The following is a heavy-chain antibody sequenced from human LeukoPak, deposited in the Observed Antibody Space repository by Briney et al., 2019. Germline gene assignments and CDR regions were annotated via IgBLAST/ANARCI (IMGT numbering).Heavy chain of an antibody. D-gene: IGHD3-10*01. CDR1: GFTFSSYA. CDR3: AKVLEVRGENYYYYGMDV. J-gene: IGHJ6*02. CDR2: ISGSGGST. V-gene: IGHV3-23*01. Sequence: GGSLRLSCAVSGFTFSSYAMSWVRQAPGKGLEWVSAISGSGGSTYYADSVKGRFTISRDNSKNTLYLQMNSLRAEDTAVYYCAKVLEVRGENYYYYGMDVWGQGTTVTVSS.